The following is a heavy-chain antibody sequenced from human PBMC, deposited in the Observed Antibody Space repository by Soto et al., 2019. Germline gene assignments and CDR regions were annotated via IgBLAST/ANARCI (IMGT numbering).Heavy chain of an antibody. Sequence: SETLSLTCAVYGGSFSGYYWRWIRQPPGKGLEWIGEINHSGSTNYNPSLKSRVTISVDTSKNQFSLKLSSVTAADTAVYYCARTDELLWFGETPRYYFDYWGQGTLVTVSS. D-gene: IGHD3-10*01. CDR2: INHSGST. V-gene: IGHV4-34*01. CDR1: GGSFSGYY. CDR3: ARTDELLWFGETPRYYFDY. J-gene: IGHJ4*02.